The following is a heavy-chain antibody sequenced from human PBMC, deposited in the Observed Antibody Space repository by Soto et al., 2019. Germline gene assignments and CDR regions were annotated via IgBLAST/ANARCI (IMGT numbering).Heavy chain of an antibody. J-gene: IGHJ6*02. D-gene: IGHD6-19*01. V-gene: IGHV5-51*01. Sequence: GESLKIPCKGSGYSFTSYWIGWVRQMPGKGLEWMGSIYPGDSDTRYSPSFQGQGTISADKSISTAYLQWSSLKASDTAMYYCARSEIAVAHGMDVWGQGTTVTVSS. CDR3: ARSEIAVAHGMDV. CDR1: GYSFTSYW. CDR2: IYPGDSDT.